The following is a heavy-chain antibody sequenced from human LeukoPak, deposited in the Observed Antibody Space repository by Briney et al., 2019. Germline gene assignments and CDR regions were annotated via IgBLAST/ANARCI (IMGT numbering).Heavy chain of an antibody. D-gene: IGHD3-10*01. CDR1: GGSISSSSSY. CDR2: IYDSRST. Sequence: KSSEPLSLTCTVSGGSISSSSSYWGWIRQPPGKGLEWIASIYDSRSTYYNPSLKSRLTISVDTSKNQFSLNLISMTASDTAIYYCVRPYHYDSGSRGTAFDICGQGTMVTGSS. J-gene: IGHJ3*02. CDR3: VRPYHYDSGSRGTAFDI. V-gene: IGHV4-39*01.